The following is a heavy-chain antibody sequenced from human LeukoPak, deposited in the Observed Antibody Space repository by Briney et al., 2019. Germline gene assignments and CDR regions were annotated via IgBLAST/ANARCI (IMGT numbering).Heavy chain of an antibody. V-gene: IGHV3-23*01. J-gene: IGHJ4*02. CDR3: AKDGISPMVRGIFDY. D-gene: IGHD3-10*01. Sequence: PSETLSLTCAVYGGSFSGYYWSWVRQAPGKGLEWVSAISGSGGSTYYADSVKGRFTISRDNSKNTLYLQMNSLRAEDTAVYYCAKDGISPMVRGIFDYWGQGTLVTVSS. CDR1: GGSFSGYY. CDR2: ISGSGGST.